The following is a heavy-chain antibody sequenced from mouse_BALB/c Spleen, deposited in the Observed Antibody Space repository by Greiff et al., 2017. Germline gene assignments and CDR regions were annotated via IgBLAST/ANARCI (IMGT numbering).Heavy chain of an antibody. CDR1: GFTFSSYT. D-gene: IGHD2-14*01. CDR3: ARHQYYRYDFNAMDY. J-gene: IGHJ4*01. V-gene: IGHV5-12-2*01. CDR2: ISNGGGST. Sequence: EVKVVESGGGLVQPGGSLKLSCAASGFTFSSYTMSWVRQTPEKRLEWVAYISNGGGSTYYPDTVKGRFTISRDNAKNTLYLQMSSLKSEDTAMYYCARHQYYRYDFNAMDYWGQGTSVTVSS.